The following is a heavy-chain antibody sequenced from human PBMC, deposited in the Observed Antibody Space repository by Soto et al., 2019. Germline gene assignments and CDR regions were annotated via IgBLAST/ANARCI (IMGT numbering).Heavy chain of an antibody. J-gene: IGHJ4*02. CDR1: GGSISSGGYS. Sequence: QLQLQESGSALVKPSQTLSLTCAVSGGSISSGGYSWSWIRQPPGKGLEWIGYIYHSGSTYYNPSLKGRVTISVDRSKNQFSLKLSSVTAADTAVYYCARGYSHYYFDYWGQGTLVTVSS. CDR3: ARGYSHYYFDY. V-gene: IGHV4-30-2*01. D-gene: IGHD4-4*01. CDR2: IYHSGST.